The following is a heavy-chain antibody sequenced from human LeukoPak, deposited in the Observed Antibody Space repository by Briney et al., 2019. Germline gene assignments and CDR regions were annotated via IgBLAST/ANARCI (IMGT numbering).Heavy chain of an antibody. CDR1: GFTFRSQA. CDR3: ARRFITVTTPAFDY. J-gene: IGHJ4*02. D-gene: IGHD4-17*01. CDR2: INESGGFT. V-gene: IGHV3-23*01. Sequence: GGSLRLSCAASGFTFRSQAMSWVRQAPGKGLEWVSSINESGGFTSYADSVKGRFTISRDNSKNTLYLQMNSLRAEDTAVYYCARRFITVTTPAFDYWGQGTLVTVSS.